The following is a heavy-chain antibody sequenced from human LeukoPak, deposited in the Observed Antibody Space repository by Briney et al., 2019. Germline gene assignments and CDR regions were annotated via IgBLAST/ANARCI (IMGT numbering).Heavy chain of an antibody. Sequence: SETLSLTCAVSGGSISSSNWWSWVRQPPREGLGWIGEIYHSGSTNYNPSLKSRVTISVDKSMNQFSLKLSSVTAADTAVYYCARVTAARPFDYWGQGTLVTVSS. CDR2: IYHSGST. CDR3: ARVTAARPFDY. J-gene: IGHJ4*02. D-gene: IGHD6-6*01. V-gene: IGHV4-4*02. CDR1: GGSISSSNW.